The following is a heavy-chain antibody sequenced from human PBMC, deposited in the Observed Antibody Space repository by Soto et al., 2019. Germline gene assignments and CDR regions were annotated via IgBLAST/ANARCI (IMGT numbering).Heavy chain of an antibody. CDR1: GFTFSSYS. V-gene: IGHV3-48*02. CDR3: ARDTAKLDYYYGMDV. J-gene: IGHJ6*02. D-gene: IGHD1-26*01. Sequence: EVQPVESGGGLVQPGGSLRLSCAASGFTFSSYSMNWVRQAPGKGLEWVSYISSSSSTIYYADSVKGRFTISRDNAKNSLYLQMNSLRDEDTAVYYCARDTAKLDYYYGMDVWGQGTTVTVSS. CDR2: ISSSSSTI.